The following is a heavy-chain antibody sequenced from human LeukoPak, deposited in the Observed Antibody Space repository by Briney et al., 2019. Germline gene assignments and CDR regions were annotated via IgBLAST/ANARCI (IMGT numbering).Heavy chain of an antibody. D-gene: IGHD4/OR15-4a*01. J-gene: IGHJ4*02. CDR3: GRDPDYGDPY. V-gene: IGHV3-11*01. CDR1: GFSFSDSY. Sequence: GGSLRLSCNASGFSFSDSYMSWFRLSPEKGLEWIAYITSSGTTTEYADSVRGRFTISRVNAKNSLYLQMNSLRPEDTAVYYCGRDPDYGDPYWGQGTLVTVSS. CDR2: ITSSGTTT.